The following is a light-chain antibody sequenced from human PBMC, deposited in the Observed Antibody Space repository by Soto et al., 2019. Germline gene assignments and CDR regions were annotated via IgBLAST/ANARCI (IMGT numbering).Light chain of an antibody. J-gene: IGKJ5*01. CDR2: GAS. CDR3: QQYNNWPPIT. Sequence: VMTQPPLSLSVTPGQPASISCTSSQSVSNNYLAWYQQKPGQTPRLLIYGASNRATGIPDRFSGSGSGTEFTLTISSLQPEDFAVYYCQQYNNWPPITFGQGTRLEIK. V-gene: IGKV3D-15*01. CDR1: QSVSNN.